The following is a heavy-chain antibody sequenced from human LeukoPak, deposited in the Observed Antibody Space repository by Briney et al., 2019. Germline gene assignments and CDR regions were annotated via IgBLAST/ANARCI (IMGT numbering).Heavy chain of an antibody. CDR1: GYTFTSSY. V-gene: IGHV1-46*01. J-gene: IGHJ5*02. CDR3: ARDHVGAAAGYNWFDP. Sequence: ASLKVSCKASGYTFTSSYMHWVRQAPGQGLEWMGIINPSGGSTSYAQKFQGRVTMTRDTSTSTVYMELSSLRSEDTAVYYCARDHVGAAAGYNWFDPWGQGTLVTVSS. D-gene: IGHD6-13*01. CDR2: INPSGGST.